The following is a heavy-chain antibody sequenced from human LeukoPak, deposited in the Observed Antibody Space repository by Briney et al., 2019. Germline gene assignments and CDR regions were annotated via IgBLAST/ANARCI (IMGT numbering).Heavy chain of an antibody. J-gene: IGHJ2*01. CDR3: ARDRSYDSSGYYYPSAGYFDL. V-gene: IGHV3-53*01. D-gene: IGHD3-22*01. CDR2: IYSGGST. CDR1: GFTFSSNY. Sequence: GGSLRLSCAASGFTFSSNYMSWVRQAPGKGLEWVSVIYSGGSTYYADSVKGRFTISRDNSKNTLYLQMNSLRAEDTAVYYCARDRSYDSSGYYYPSAGYFDLWGRGTLVTVSS.